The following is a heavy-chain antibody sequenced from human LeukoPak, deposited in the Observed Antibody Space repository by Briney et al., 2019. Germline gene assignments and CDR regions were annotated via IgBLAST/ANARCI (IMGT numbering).Heavy chain of an antibody. V-gene: IGHV3-7*03. CDR1: GFTFRSYW. CDR2: INQAGSVQ. J-gene: IGHJ3*02. D-gene: IGHD3-22*01. CDR3: ARLGYYYDSSGYYYGAFDI. Sequence: GGSLRLSCAASGFTFRSYWMSWVRQAPGKGLEWVANINQAGSVQYYVDSVKGRFTISRDDAKNSLYVQMNSLREEDTAVYYCARLGYYYDSSGYYYGAFDIWGQGTMVTVS.